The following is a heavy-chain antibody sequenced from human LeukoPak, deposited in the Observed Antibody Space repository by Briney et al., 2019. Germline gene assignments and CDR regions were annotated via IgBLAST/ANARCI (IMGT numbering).Heavy chain of an antibody. D-gene: IGHD3-10*01. V-gene: IGHV3-20*04. CDR3: ARDQVRGLSDY. J-gene: IGHJ4*02. Sequence: GGSLRLSCAASGFTFDDYGMSWVRHAPGKGLEWVSGVNYADSVKGRFTISRDNAKNSLYLQMNSLRAEDTALYYCARDQVRGLSDYWGQGTLVTASS. CDR1: GFTFDDYG. CDR2: VN.